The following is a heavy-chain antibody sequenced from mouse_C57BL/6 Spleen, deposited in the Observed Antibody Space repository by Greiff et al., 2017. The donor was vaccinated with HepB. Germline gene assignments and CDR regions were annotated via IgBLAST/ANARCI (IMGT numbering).Heavy chain of an antibody. CDR2: IRLKSDNYAT. CDR1: GFTFSNYW. D-gene: IGHD2-2*01. J-gene: IGHJ4*01. V-gene: IGHV6-3*01. CDR3: TGSVTTDYAMDY. Sequence: EVKLEESGGGLVQPGGSMKLSCVASGFTFSNYWMNWVRQSPEKGLEWVAQIRLKSDNYATHYAESVKGRFTISRDDSKSSVYLQMNNLRAEDTGIYYCTGSVTTDYAMDYWGQGTSVTVSS.